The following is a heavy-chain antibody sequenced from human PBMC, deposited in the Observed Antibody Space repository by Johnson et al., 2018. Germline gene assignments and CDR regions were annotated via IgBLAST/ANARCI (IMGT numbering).Heavy chain of an antibody. D-gene: IGHD2-8*01. CDR2: IRSKANSYAT. CDR3: TRQANYCPSGVSYFRYYYGMDV. J-gene: IGHJ6*02. Sequence: VQLVESGGGLVQPGGSLKLSCAASGFTFSGSAMHWVRQASGKGLEWVGRIRSKANSYATAYAASVKGRFTISRDDSKNTAYRQMNSLKTEDTAVYYWTRQANYCPSGVSYFRYYYGMDVWGQGTEVTVAS. CDR1: GFTFSGSA. V-gene: IGHV3-73*01.